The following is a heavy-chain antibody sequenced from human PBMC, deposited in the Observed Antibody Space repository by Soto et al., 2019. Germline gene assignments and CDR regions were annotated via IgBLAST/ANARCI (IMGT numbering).Heavy chain of an antibody. CDR2: IYYSGST. CDR1: GGSTSSGGYY. CDR3: AREPYDYGDYLRAPQSNWFDP. J-gene: IGHJ5*02. Sequence: SETLSLTCTVSGGSTSSGGYYWSWIRQHPGKGLEWIGYIYYSGSTYYNPSLKSRVTISVDTSKNQFSLKLSSVTAADTAVYYCAREPYDYGDYLRAPQSNWFDPWGQGTLVTVSS. D-gene: IGHD4-17*01. V-gene: IGHV4-31*03.